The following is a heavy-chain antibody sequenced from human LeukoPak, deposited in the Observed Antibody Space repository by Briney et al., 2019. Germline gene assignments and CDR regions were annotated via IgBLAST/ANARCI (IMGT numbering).Heavy chain of an antibody. CDR1: GGSFSFYY. CDR2: IDYSGSA. CDR3: ARGQRPTRGFSYGSQYYYYMDV. D-gene: IGHD5-18*01. V-gene: IGHV4-34*01. J-gene: IGHJ6*03. Sequence: SETLSLTCAVDGGSFSFYYWNWIRQSPEKGLEWIGEIDYSGSANYSPSLKSRLTLSVDTSKKQFSLRLTSMTAADTAVYYCARGQRPTRGFSYGSQYYYYMDVWGKGTTVTVSS.